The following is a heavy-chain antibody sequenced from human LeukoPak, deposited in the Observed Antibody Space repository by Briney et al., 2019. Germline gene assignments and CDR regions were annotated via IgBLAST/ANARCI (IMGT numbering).Heavy chain of an antibody. V-gene: IGHV4-59*12. CDR2: IYYSGST. D-gene: IGHD3-22*01. J-gene: IGHJ4*02. CDR1: GGSISSYY. CDR3: ARDPEYYDSSGYPFDY. Sequence: SETLSLTCTVSGGSISSYYWSWIRQPPGKGLEWIGYIYYSGSTNYNPSLKSRVTMSVDTSKNQFSLKLSSVTAADTAVYYCARDPEYYDSSGYPFDYWGQGTLVTVSS.